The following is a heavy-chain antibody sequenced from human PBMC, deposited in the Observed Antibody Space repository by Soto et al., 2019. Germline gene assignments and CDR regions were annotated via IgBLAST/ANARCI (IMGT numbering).Heavy chain of an antibody. D-gene: IGHD4-4*01. CDR2: IIPILGIA. CDR1: GGTFSSYT. Sequence: QVQLVHSGAEVKKPGSSVKVSCKASGGTFSSYTISWVRQAPGQGLEWMGRIIPILGIANYAQKFQGRVTITADKSTSTAYMELSSLRSEDTAVYYCATHPPTVTTKGYYYYYYMDVWGKGTTVTVSS. J-gene: IGHJ6*03. CDR3: ATHPPTVTTKGYYYYYYMDV. V-gene: IGHV1-69*02.